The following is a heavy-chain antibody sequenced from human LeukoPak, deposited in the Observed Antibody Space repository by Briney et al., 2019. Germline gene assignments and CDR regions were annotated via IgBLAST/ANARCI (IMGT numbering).Heavy chain of an antibody. D-gene: IGHD3-22*01. Sequence: GGSLRLSCAASGFTFSDYYMSWIRQAPGKGLEWVSYISSSGITIYYADSVKGRFTISRDNAKNSLYLQMNSLRAEDTAVYYCAREANYYYDSSGYRTVGYWGQGTLVTVSS. CDR1: GFTFSDYY. V-gene: IGHV3-11*04. CDR3: AREANYYYDSSGYRTVGY. J-gene: IGHJ4*02. CDR2: ISSSGITI.